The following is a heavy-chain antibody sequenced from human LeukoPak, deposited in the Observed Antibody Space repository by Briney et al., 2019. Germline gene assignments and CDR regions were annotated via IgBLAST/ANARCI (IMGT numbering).Heavy chain of an antibody. CDR1: GGSIRSYY. Sequence: KPSETLSLTCTVSGGSIRSYYWSWIRQPPGKGLEWIGYIYYSGSTNYNPSLKSRVTISVDTSKNQFSLNLSSVTAADTAVYYCARRVKLGIDWYFDLRGRGTLVTVSS. D-gene: IGHD7-27*01. CDR2: IYYSGST. CDR3: ARRVKLGIDWYFDL. V-gene: IGHV4-59*08. J-gene: IGHJ2*01.